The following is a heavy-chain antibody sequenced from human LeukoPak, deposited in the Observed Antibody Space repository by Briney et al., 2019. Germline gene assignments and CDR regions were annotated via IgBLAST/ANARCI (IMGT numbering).Heavy chain of an antibody. D-gene: IGHD2-15*01. CDR3: ARAPVTSCRGAFCYPFDI. Sequence: PGGSLRLSCAASGFTLSSYAMSWVRQGPGKGLEWVSAISVSGNTYHADSVKGRFTISRDSSKNTLYLQMNSLRADDAAVYYCARAPVTSCRGAFCYPFDIWGQGTLVTVSS. CDR2: ISVSGNT. J-gene: IGHJ4*02. CDR1: GFTLSSYA. V-gene: IGHV3-23*01.